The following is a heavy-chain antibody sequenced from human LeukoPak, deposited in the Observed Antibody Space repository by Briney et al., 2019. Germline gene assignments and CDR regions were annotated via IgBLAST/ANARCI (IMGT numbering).Heavy chain of an antibody. CDR3: SGSSSWYRGGDY. D-gene: IGHD6-13*01. J-gene: IGHJ4*02. Sequence: GGSLRLSCTASGFTFSSHVMHWVRQAPGKGLEWVSVIYSGGSTYYADSVKGRFTISRDNSKNTLYLQMNSLRAEDTAVYYCSGSSSWYRGGDYWGQGTLVTVSS. V-gene: IGHV3-66*02. CDR2: IYSGGST. CDR1: GFTFSSHV.